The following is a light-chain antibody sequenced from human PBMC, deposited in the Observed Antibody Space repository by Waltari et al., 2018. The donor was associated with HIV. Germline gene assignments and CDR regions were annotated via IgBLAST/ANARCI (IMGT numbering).Light chain of an antibody. V-gene: IGLV2-8*01. CDR3: SSYAGTNDFYVI. CDR1: NRDIGNSDY. J-gene: IGLJ2*01. Sequence: QSALTQPPSASGSPGQSVTISCTGTNRDIGNSDYVAWYQQHPGKPPKLIISEVNKRPSGVPNRFSGSKSGNTASLTVSGLQAEDEAAYYCSSYAGTNDFYVIFGGGTKLTVL. CDR2: EVN.